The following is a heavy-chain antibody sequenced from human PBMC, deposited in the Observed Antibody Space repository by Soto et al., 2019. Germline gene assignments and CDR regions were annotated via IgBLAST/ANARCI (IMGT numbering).Heavy chain of an antibody. J-gene: IGHJ4*02. CDR1: GYTFTGYY. Sequence: ASVEVSCKASGYTFTGYYMHWVRQAPGQGLEWMGWINPNSGGTNYAQKFQGWVTMTRDTSISTAYMELSRLRSDDTAVYYCARYYYDSSGYRLDYWGQGTLVTVSS. D-gene: IGHD3-22*01. V-gene: IGHV1-2*04. CDR2: INPNSGGT. CDR3: ARYYYDSSGYRLDY.